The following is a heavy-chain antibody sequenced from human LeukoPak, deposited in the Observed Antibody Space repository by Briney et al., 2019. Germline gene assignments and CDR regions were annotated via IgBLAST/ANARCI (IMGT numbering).Heavy chain of an antibody. CDR2: INHREST. CDR3: AGKNYYDSRGYPSHDAFDI. D-gene: IGHD3-22*01. Sequence: PSETLSLTCGVYDGSFSGYYWSWIRQPPGKGLEWIGEINHRESTNYNPSLKSRVTISVDTSKNQFSLKLSSVTAADTAIYYCAGKNYYDSRGYPSHDAFDIWGQGTMVTVSS. CDR1: DGSFSGYY. J-gene: IGHJ3*02. V-gene: IGHV4-34*01.